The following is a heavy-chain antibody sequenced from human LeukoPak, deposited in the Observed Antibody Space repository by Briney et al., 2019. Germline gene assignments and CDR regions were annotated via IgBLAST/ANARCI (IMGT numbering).Heavy chain of an antibody. CDR3: ARGRNPRTAGYCSGGSCYRIGMDV. D-gene: IGHD2-15*01. V-gene: IGHV4-34*01. CDR2: INHSGSN. CDR1: GGSFSGYY. Sequence: SENLSLTCAVYGGSFSGYYWSWIRQPPGKGLEWIGEINHSGSNNYNPSLKSRVTISVDTSKNQFSLKLSSVTAADTAVYYCARGRNPRTAGYCSGGSCYRIGMDVWGQGTTVTVSS. J-gene: IGHJ6*02.